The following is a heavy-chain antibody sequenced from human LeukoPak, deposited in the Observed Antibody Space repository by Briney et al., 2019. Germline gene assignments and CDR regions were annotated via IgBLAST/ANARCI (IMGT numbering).Heavy chain of an antibody. CDR3: AGSILTGYPNFDY. Sequence: GGSLRLSCVASGFTVSISSMSWVRQAPGKGLEWVSYISSSSSSIYDADSVRGRFTISRDNAKNSLYLQMNSLRAEDTAVYYCAGSILTGYPNFDYWGQGTLVTVSS. CDR2: ISSSSSSI. V-gene: IGHV3-48*04. J-gene: IGHJ4*02. D-gene: IGHD3-9*01. CDR1: GFTVSISS.